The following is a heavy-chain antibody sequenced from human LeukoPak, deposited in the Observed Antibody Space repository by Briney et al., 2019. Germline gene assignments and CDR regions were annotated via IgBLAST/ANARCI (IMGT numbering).Heavy chain of an antibody. CDR2: INPNSGGT. V-gene: IGHV1-2*04. Sequence: GASVKVSCKASGYTFTGYYMHWVRQAPGQGLEWMGWINPNSGGTNYAQKFQGWVTMTRDTSISTVYMELSSLRSEDTAVYYCAREDILTGYYPNWFDPWGQGTLVTVSS. CDR3: AREDILTGYYPNWFDP. D-gene: IGHD3-9*01. CDR1: GYTFTGYY. J-gene: IGHJ5*02.